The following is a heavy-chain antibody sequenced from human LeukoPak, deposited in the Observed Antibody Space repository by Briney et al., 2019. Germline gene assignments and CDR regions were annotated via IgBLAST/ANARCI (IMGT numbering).Heavy chain of an antibody. CDR3: ARGVGATHFDY. V-gene: IGHV3-7*04. CDR2: IKQDGTEK. Sequence: PGGSLRLSCAASGFTFSNAWMSWVRQAPGKGLEWVAIIKQDGTEKYYVDSVKGRFTISRDNAKNSLYLQMNSLRAEDTAVYYCARGVGATHFDYWGQGTLVTVSS. D-gene: IGHD1-26*01. CDR1: GFTFSNAW. J-gene: IGHJ4*02.